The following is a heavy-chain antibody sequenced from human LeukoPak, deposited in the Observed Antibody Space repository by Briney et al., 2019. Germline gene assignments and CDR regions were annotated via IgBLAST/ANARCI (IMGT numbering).Heavy chain of an antibody. J-gene: IGHJ4*02. V-gene: IGHV1-2*02. Sequence: ASVKVSCKASGYTFTDYCIHWVRQAPGQGLEWMGWLNPNSGGTNYAEEFQGRVTMTRDTSITTAFMELSSLKSDDTAMYYCATLRRSGWYIGDWGQGTLVAVSS. CDR3: ATLRRSGWYIGD. CDR1: GYTFTDYC. D-gene: IGHD6-19*01. CDR2: LNPNSGGT.